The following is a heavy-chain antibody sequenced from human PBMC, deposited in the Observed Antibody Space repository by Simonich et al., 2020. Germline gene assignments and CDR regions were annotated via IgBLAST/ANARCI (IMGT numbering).Heavy chain of an antibody. CDR3: ARDYSNYDAFDI. D-gene: IGHD4-4*01. Sequence: EVQLVESGGGLVQPGGSLRLSCAASGFTFSSYWMHWVRQAPGKGLGVVSRINSDGSSTSYADSGKGRFTISRDNAKNTLYLQMNSLRAEDTAVYYCARDYSNYDAFDIWGQGTMVTVSS. J-gene: IGHJ3*02. V-gene: IGHV3-74*01. CDR1: GFTFSSYW. CDR2: INSDGSST.